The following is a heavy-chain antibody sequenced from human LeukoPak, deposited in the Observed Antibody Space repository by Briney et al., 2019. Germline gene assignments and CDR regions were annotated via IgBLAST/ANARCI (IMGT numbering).Heavy chain of an antibody. CDR2: ISAYNGNT. D-gene: IGHD5-18*01. V-gene: IGHV1-18*01. CDR3: ARGQGRGYSYGARFDY. CDR1: GYTFTSYG. Sequence: ASVKVSCKASGYTFTSYGISWVRQAPGQGLEWMGWISAYNGNTNYAQKLQGRVTMTTDTSTSTAYMELSSLRSEDTAVYYCARGQGRGYSYGARFDYWGQGTLVTVSS. J-gene: IGHJ4*02.